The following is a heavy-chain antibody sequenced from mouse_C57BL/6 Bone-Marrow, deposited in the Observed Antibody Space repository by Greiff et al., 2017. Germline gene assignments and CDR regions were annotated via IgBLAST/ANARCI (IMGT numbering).Heavy chain of an antibody. CDR1: GYTFTDYE. CDR2: IDPETGGT. Sequence: VQLQQSGAELVRPGASVTLSCKASGYTFTDYEMHWVKQTPVHGLEWIGAIDPETGGTAYNQKFKGKAILTADKSSSTAYMELRSLTSEDSAVYYCTREGSNYPFAYWGQGTRVTVSA. J-gene: IGHJ3*01. V-gene: IGHV1-15*01. CDR3: TREGSNYPFAY. D-gene: IGHD2-5*01.